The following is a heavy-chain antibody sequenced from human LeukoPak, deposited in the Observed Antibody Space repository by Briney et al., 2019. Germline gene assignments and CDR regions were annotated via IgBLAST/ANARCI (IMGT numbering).Heavy chain of an antibody. V-gene: IGHV3-23*01. J-gene: IGHJ3*02. CDR2: VSASGDST. D-gene: IGHD6-19*01. Sequence: GGSLRLSCAASGFTFSSYAMSWVRQAPGKGLEWVSLVSASGDSTYYADSVKGRFTISRDNSKNTLYLQMNSLRAEDTAVHYCTAGGWSTDAFGIWGQGTMVTVSS. CDR3: TAGGWSTDAFGI. CDR1: GFTFSSYA.